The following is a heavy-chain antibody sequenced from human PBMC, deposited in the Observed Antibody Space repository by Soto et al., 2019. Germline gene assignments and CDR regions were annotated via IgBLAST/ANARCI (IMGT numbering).Heavy chain of an antibody. CDR1: GGSISSYY. CDR2: IYYSGST. D-gene: IGHD5-18*01. V-gene: IGHV4-59*01. J-gene: IGHJ4*02. Sequence: PSETLSLTCTVSGGSISSYYWSWIRQPPGKGLEWIGYIYYSGSTNYNPSLKSRVTISVDTSKNQFSLKLSSVTAADTAVYYCARDQGSGYSYGVFDYWGQGTLVTVSS. CDR3: ARDQGSGYSYGVFDY.